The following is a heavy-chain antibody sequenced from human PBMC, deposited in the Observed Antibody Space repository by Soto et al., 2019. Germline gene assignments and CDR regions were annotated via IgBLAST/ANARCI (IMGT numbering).Heavy chain of an antibody. CDR3: ARDSCIIWLDP. CDR1: GNTFSTCG. J-gene: IGHJ5*02. CDR2: ISAYNGNT. Sequence: ALLKVSCKASGNTFSTCGISWVQQAPGQGLEWMGWISAYNGNTNYAQKLQGRVTMTTDTSTSTAYMELRSLRSDDTAVYYGARDSCIIWLDPWGQVTLFTLS. V-gene: IGHV1-18*01. D-gene: IGHD2-15*01.